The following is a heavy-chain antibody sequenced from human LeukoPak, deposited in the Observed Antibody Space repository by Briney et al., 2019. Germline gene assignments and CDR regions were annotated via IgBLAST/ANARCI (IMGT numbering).Heavy chain of an antibody. Sequence: GESLKISCKGSGYSFTSYWIGWVRQMPGKGLEWMGIIYPGDSDTRYSPSFQGQVTISADKSISTAYLQWSSLKASDTAMYYCARQSRDGYNYSLYYFDYGGQGTLVTVSS. CDR2: IYPGDSDT. V-gene: IGHV5-51*01. CDR3: ARQSRDGYNYSLYYFDY. J-gene: IGHJ4*02. D-gene: IGHD5-24*01. CDR1: GYSFTSYW.